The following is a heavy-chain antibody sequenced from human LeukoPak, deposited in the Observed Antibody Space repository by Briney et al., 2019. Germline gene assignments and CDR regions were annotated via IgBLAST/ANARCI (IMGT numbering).Heavy chain of an antibody. Sequence: GGSLRLSCAASGFTFSSYSMNWVRQAPGKGLEWVSSISSSSYIYYADSVKGRFTISRDNAKNSLYLQMNSLRAEDTAVYYCARDPWGSVVVAKTDWGPGTLVTVSS. J-gene: IGHJ4*02. CDR2: ISSSSYI. D-gene: IGHD2-15*01. CDR3: ARDPWGSVVVAKTD. V-gene: IGHV3-21*01. CDR1: GFTFSSYS.